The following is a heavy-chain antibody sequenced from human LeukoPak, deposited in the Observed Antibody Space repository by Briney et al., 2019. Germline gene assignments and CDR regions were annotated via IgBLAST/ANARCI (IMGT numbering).Heavy chain of an antibody. CDR3: ARVRLTGDQYYYYYYMDV. Sequence: PSETLSLTCTVSGGSISSGSYYWSWIRQPAGKGLEWIGRIYTSGSTNYNPSLKSRVTISVDTSKNQFSLKLSSVTAADTAVYYCARVRLTGDQYYYYYYMDVWGKGTTVTVSS. D-gene: IGHD7-27*01. V-gene: IGHV4-61*02. CDR1: GGSISSGSYY. J-gene: IGHJ6*03. CDR2: IYTSGST.